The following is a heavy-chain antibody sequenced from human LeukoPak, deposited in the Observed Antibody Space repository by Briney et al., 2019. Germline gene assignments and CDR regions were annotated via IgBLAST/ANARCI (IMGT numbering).Heavy chain of an antibody. CDR2: ISSSSRYI. J-gene: IGHJ4*02. V-gene: IGHV3-21*04. CDR1: GFTFSSYS. CDR3: ARVGGELLHEYYFDY. D-gene: IGHD1-26*01. Sequence: NPGGSLRLSCAASGFTFSSYSMTWVRQAPGKGLEWVSSISSSSRYIYYADSMKGRFTISRDNSKNTLYLQMNSLRAEDTAVYYCARVGGELLHEYYFDYWGQGTLVTVSS.